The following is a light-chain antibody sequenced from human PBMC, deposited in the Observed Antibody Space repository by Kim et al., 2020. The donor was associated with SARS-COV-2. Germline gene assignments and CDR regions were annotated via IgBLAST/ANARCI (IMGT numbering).Light chain of an antibody. CDR1: QSLLYSNGYNY. CDR3: MQALQTPYT. CDR2: LGF. V-gene: IGKV2-28*01. J-gene: IGKJ2*01. Sequence: EPASISCRSSQSLLYSNGYNYLDWYLQKPGQSPQLLIYLGFNRSSGVSDRFSGSGSGTDFTLKISRVEAEDVGVYYCMQALQTPYTFGQGTKLEI.